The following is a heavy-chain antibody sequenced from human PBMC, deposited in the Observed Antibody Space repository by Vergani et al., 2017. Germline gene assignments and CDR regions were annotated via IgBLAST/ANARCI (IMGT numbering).Heavy chain of an antibody. Sequence: EVQLVESGGGLVQPGGSLRLSCAASGFTFSRYRMNWVRQAPGKGLEWVTYISSSSSTIYYADSVKGRFTISRDNDKNSLYLQMNSLRDEDTAVYYCARDVVVIIGNYYYYYMDVWGKGTTVTVSS. J-gene: IGHJ6*03. V-gene: IGHV3-48*02. CDR3: ARDVVVIIGNYYYYYMDV. D-gene: IGHD3-22*01. CDR2: ISSSSSTI. CDR1: GFTFSRYR.